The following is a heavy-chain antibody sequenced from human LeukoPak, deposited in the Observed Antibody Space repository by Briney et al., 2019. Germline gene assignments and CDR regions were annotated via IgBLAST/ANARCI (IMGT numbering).Heavy chain of an antibody. Sequence: VASVKVSCKASGYTFTSYAINWVRQAPGQRPEWVGWINTNTGHPAYAQGFTGRFVFSFDPSVTATYLQISSLKAEDTAVYFCARGGIAAAGPNDFWGQGTLVTVSS. D-gene: IGHD6-13*01. CDR2: INTNTGHP. V-gene: IGHV7-4-1*02. CDR3: ARGGIAAAGPNDF. J-gene: IGHJ4*02. CDR1: GYTFTSYA.